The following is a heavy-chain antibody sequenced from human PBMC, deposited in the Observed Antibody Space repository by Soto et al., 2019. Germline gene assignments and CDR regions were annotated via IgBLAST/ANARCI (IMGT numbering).Heavy chain of an antibody. J-gene: IGHJ5*02. V-gene: IGHV4-59*01. CDR1: GGSISSYY. CDR3: ARDLDYGDYETKFEP. CDR2: IYYSGST. D-gene: IGHD4-17*01. Sequence: PSETLSLTCTVSGGSISSYYWSWIRQPPGKGLEWIGYIYYSGSTNYNPSLKSRVTISVDTSKNQFSLKLSSVTAADTAVYYCARDLDYGDYETKFEPWGQGTLVTVSS.